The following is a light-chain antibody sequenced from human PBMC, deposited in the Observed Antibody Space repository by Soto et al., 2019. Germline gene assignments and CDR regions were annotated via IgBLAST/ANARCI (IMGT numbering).Light chain of an antibody. V-gene: IGKV3-20*01. J-gene: IGKJ5*01. CDR1: QSISSTS. CDR3: HQYGNSPFT. CDR2: GAS. Sequence: EIVLTQSPGTLSLSLGERATLSCRASQSISSTSLAWYQQKPGQAPRLLIYGASTRATGIPDRFSGSESGTDFTLTISRLEPEDFVVYYCHQYGNSPFTFGQGTRLEIK.